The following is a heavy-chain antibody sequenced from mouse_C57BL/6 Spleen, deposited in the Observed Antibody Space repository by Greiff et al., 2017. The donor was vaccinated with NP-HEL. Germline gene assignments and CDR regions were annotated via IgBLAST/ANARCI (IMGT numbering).Heavy chain of an antibody. J-gene: IGHJ4*01. D-gene: IGHD2-2*01. CDR3: TREGGYDGVYYAMDY. CDR2: ISSGGDYI. CDR1: GFTFSSYA. Sequence: EVKLMESGEGLVKPGGSLKLSCAASGFTFSSYAMSWVRQTPEKRLEWVAYISSGGDYIYYADTVKGRFTISRDNARNTLYLQMSSLKSEDTAMYYCTREGGYDGVYYAMDYWGQGTSVTVSS. V-gene: IGHV5-9-1*02.